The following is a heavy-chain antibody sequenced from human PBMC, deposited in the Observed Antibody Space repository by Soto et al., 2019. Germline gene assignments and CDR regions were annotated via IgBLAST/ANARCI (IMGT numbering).Heavy chain of an antibody. CDR2: IHYSGST. Sequence: SETLSLTCTVSGGSVSRGSYYWSWIRQPPGKGLEWIGYIHYSGSTNYNPSLKSRVTISVDTSKNQFSLNLSSVTAADTAVYFCARDFERSAIGPWGQGTSVTVSS. V-gene: IGHV4-61*01. CDR1: GGSVSRGSYY. D-gene: IGHD3-9*01. J-gene: IGHJ5*02. CDR3: ARDFERSAIGP.